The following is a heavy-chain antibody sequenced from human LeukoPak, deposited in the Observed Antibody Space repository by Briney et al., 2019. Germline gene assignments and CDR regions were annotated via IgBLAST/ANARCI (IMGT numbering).Heavy chain of an antibody. CDR2: INWNGGST. CDR3: ARDPRGSSSGHYYFDY. Sequence: GGSLRLSCAASGLTFDDYGMSWVRQAPGKGLEWVSVINWNGGSTGYADSVKGRFTISRDNAKNSLYLQMNSLRAEDTAVYYCARDPRGSSSGHYYFDYWGQGTLVTVSS. J-gene: IGHJ4*02. D-gene: IGHD6-19*01. V-gene: IGHV3-20*04. CDR1: GLTFDDYG.